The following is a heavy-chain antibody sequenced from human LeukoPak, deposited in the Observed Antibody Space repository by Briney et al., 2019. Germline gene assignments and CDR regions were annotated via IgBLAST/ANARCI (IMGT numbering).Heavy chain of an antibody. CDR3: ARNYYDSSGYYSDFAFDI. CDR1: GGSVSNKY. Sequence: PSETLSLTCTVSGGSVSNKYWSWIRQPPGKGLEWIGYIYYSGSTNYNPSLKSRVTISVDTSKNQFSLKLSSVTAADTAVYYCARNYYDSSGYYSDFAFDIWGQGTLVTVSS. D-gene: IGHD3-22*01. V-gene: IGHV4-59*02. J-gene: IGHJ4*02. CDR2: IYYSGST.